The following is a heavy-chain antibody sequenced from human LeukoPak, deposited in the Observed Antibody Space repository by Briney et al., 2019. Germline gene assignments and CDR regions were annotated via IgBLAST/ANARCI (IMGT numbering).Heavy chain of an antibody. CDR1: GFTVSNKY. CDR3: ARALVGYCSGGSCYWFDP. D-gene: IGHD2-15*01. J-gene: IGHJ5*02. V-gene: IGHV3-53*01. CDR2: IYSDGRT. Sequence: PGGSLRLSCAASGFTVSNKYMTWVRQAPGKGLEWVSLIYSDGRTYYADSVKGRCTISRDNSKNTLYLQMNSLRVEDTAVYYCARALVGYCSGGSCYWFDPWGQGTLVTVSS.